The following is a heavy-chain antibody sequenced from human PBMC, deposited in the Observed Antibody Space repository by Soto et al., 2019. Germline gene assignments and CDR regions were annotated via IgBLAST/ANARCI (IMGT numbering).Heavy chain of an antibody. CDR2: ITHSGST. Sequence: QVQLQQWGAGLLTPSETLSLTCAVSGGSFSGYFWSWIRQPPGKGLEWIGEITHSGSTNYNPSLQSRVTISVDTSKNQFSLKVSSVTAPDTAVYYCARGSSRSSWYLQYWGQGTLVTVSS. D-gene: IGHD6-13*01. V-gene: IGHV4-34*01. CDR1: GGSFSGYF. J-gene: IGHJ1*01. CDR3: ARGSSRSSWYLQY.